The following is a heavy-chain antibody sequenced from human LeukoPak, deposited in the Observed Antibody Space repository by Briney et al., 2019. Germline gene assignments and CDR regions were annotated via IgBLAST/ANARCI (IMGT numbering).Heavy chain of an antibody. J-gene: IGHJ6*03. D-gene: IGHD2-2*01. CDR2: INTNTGNP. CDR1: GYTFTSYA. CDR3: ARVSKKYQLLPYYYYYMDV. Sequence: GASVKVSCKASGYTFTSYAMNWVRQAPGQGLEWMGWINTNTGNPTYAQGFTGRFVFSLDTSVSTAYLQISSLKAEDTAVYYCARVSKKYQLLPYYYYYMDVWGKGTTVTVSS. V-gene: IGHV7-4-1*02.